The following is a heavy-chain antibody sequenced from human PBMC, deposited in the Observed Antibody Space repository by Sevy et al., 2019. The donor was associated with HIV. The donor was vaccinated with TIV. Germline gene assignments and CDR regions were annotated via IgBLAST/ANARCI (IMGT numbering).Heavy chain of an antibody. CDR2: IWYDGSNK. CDR1: GFTFGDYA. J-gene: IGHJ4*02. CDR3: ARDKIHYDYVWGSYTGVIGY. Sequence: GGSLRLSCTASGFTFGDYAMSWFRQAPGKGLEWVAVIWYDGSNKYYADSVKGRFTISRDNSKNTLYLQMNSLRAEDTAVYYCARDKIHYDYVWGSYTGVIGYWGQGTLVTVSS. D-gene: IGHD3-16*01. V-gene: IGHV3-33*01.